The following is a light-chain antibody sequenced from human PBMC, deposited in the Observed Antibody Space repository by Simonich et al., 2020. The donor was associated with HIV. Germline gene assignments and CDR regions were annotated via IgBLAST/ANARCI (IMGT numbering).Light chain of an antibody. CDR2: KVS. Sequence: DVVMTQSPLSLPVTLGQPASISCRSSQSLVYSDGNTYLNWFLQRPGQSPRRLIYKVSNRDSGVPDRLSGSGSGTDFTLKISRVEAEDVGVYYCMQGTHWPPITFGQGTRLEIK. V-gene: IGKV2-30*01. CDR3: MQGTHWPPIT. CDR1: QSLVYSDGNTY. J-gene: IGKJ5*01.